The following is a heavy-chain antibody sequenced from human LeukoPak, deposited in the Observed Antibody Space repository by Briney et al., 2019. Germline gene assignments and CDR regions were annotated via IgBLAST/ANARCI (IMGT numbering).Heavy chain of an antibody. V-gene: IGHV4-30-2*01. CDR2: IYHSGST. CDR3: ARGMDTAMETIDY. J-gene: IGHJ4*02. Sequence: SETLSLTCTVSGGSISSGGYYWSWIRQPPGKGLEWIGYIYHSGSTYYNPSLKSRVTISVDRSKNQFSLKLSSVTAADTAVYYCARGMDTAMETIDYWGQGTLVTVSS. CDR1: GGSISSGGYY. D-gene: IGHD5-18*01.